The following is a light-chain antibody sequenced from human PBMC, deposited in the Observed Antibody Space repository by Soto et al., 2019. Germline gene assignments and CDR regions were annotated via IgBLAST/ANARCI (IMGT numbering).Light chain of an antibody. CDR1: QSVSSSY. CDR2: GAS. CDR3: QQYYTSPLT. J-gene: IGKJ4*01. Sequence: EIVLTQSPGTLSLSPGERATLSCRASQSVSSSYLVWYQQKPGQAPRLLIYGASSRATGIPDRFSGSGSGTDFTLTISRLEPEDFAVYFCQQYYTSPLTFGGGTKVEIE. V-gene: IGKV3-20*01.